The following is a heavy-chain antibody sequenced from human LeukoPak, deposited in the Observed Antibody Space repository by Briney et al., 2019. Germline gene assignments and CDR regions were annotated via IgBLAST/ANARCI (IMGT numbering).Heavy chain of an antibody. CDR2: IWYDGSNK. D-gene: IGHD2-2*01. Sequence: GRSLRLSCAASGFTFSSYGMPWVRQAPGKGLEWVAVIWYDGSNKYYADSVKGRFTISRDNSKNTLYLQMNSLRAEDTAVYYCARSIVVVPAAIPGYWGQGTLVTVSS. CDR1: GFTFSSYG. V-gene: IGHV3-33*01. CDR3: ARSIVVVPAAIPGY. J-gene: IGHJ4*02.